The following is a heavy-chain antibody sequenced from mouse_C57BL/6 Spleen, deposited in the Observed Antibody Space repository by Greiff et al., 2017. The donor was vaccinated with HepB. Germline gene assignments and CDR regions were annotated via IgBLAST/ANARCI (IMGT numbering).Heavy chain of an antibody. D-gene: IGHD1-2*01. J-gene: IGHJ2*01. CDR3: ARRLWGYQGGYYFDY. CDR2: IDPSDSYT. Sequence: QVQLQQSGAELVKPGASVKLSCKASGYTFTSYWMQWVKQRPGQGLEWIGEIDPSDSYTNYNQKFKGKATLTVDTSSSTAYMQLSSLTSEDSAVYYCARRLWGYQGGYYFDYWGQGTTLTVSS. V-gene: IGHV1-50*01. CDR1: GYTFTSYW.